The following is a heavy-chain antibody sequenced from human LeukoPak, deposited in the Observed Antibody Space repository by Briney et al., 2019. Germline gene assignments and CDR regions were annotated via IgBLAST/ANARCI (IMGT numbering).Heavy chain of an antibody. J-gene: IGHJ3*02. CDR1: GFTFSSYA. V-gene: IGHV3-23*01. Sequence: GGSLRLSFAVSGFTFSSYAISWVRPAPGKGLEWVSAISGSGGSTYYADSVKGRFTISRDNSKNTLYLQMNSLRAEDTAVYYCAKARYRDYGDYAGDAFDIWGQGTMVTVSS. D-gene: IGHD4-17*01. CDR3: AKARYRDYGDYAGDAFDI. CDR2: ISGSGGST.